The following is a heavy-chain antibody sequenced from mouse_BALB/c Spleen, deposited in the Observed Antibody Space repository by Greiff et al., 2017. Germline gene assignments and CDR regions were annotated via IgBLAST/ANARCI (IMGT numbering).Heavy chain of an antibody. V-gene: IGHV2-6-4*01. J-gene: IGHJ3*01. D-gene: IGHD2-10*02. CDR3: ARKKYGNWAWFAY. CDR2: IWGGGST. Sequence: VKLQESGPGLVAPSQSLSITCTVSGFSLSRYSVHWVRQPPGKGLEWLGMIWGGGSTDYNAAFISRLSISKDNSKSQVFFKMNSLQANDTAIYYCARKKYGNWAWFAYWGQGTLVTVSA. CDR1: GFSLSRYS.